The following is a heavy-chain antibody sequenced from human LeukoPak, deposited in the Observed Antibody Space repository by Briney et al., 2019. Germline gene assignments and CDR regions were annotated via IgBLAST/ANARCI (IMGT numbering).Heavy chain of an antibody. CDR3: AREYCGAECYSRFDF. CDR2: ISYDGSNK. V-gene: IGHV3-30*03. D-gene: IGHD2-21*01. CDR1: GFTFSNYA. Sequence: GRSLRLSCVASGFTFSNYAFHWVRQAPGKGLEWVALISYDGSNKDYADSVKGRFTISRDNSKNTLYLQMNSLRAEDSALYYCAREYCGAECYSRFDFWGQGTLVTVSS. J-gene: IGHJ5*01.